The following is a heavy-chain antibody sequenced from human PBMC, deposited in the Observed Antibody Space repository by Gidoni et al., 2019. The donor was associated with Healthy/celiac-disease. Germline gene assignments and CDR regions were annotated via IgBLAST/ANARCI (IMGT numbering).Heavy chain of an antibody. CDR2: IIPIIGIA. D-gene: IGHD3-22*01. Sequence: QIQLVQSGAEVKKPGSSVKVSCKASVGSFSSYAISWVRQAAGQGVEWMGRIIPIIGIANYAQKFQGRGTITADKSTSTAYMELSSLRSEDTAVYYCARLATYYYDSRLSYWGQGTLVTVSS. V-gene: IGHV1-69*04. J-gene: IGHJ4*02. CDR3: ARLATYYYDSRLSY. CDR1: VGSFSSYA.